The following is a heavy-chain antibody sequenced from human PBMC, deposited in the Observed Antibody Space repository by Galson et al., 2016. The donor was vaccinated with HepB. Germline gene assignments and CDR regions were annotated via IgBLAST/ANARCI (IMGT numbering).Heavy chain of an antibody. J-gene: IGHJ5*02. Sequence: LTCGVSGGSFNAYYWSWIRQSPGKGLEWIGEINHSGFTKYNPSLKSRVTISVDTSKTQFSLKLTSMTAADTAVYYCARVVVAATNWFDTWGQGTLVTVSS. D-gene: IGHD2-15*01. CDR3: ARVVVAATNWFDT. V-gene: IGHV4-34*01. CDR2: INHSGFT. CDR1: GGSFNAYY.